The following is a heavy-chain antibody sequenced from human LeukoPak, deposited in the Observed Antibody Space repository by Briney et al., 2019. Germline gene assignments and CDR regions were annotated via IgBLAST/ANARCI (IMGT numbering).Heavy chain of an antibody. V-gene: IGHV4-30-4*08. J-gene: IGHJ6*03. CDR1: GGSISSGDYY. Sequence: SQTLSLTCTVSGGSISSGDYYWSWIRQPPGKGLEWIGYIYYSGSTYYNPSLKSRVIISVDTSKNQFSLKLSSVTAADTAVYYCARDRLGSYYYYMDVWGKGTTVTVSS. CDR2: IYYSGST. D-gene: IGHD3-16*01. CDR3: ARDRLGSYYYYMDV.